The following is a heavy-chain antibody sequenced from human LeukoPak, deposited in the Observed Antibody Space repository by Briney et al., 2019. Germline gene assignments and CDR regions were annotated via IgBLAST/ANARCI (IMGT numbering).Heavy chain of an antibody. CDR2: INAGNGNT. CDR1: GYTFTSYA. V-gene: IGHV1-3*01. D-gene: IGHD3-9*01. J-gene: IGHJ4*02. Sequence: ASVKVSCKASGYTFTSYAMHWVRQAPGQGLERMGWINAGNGNTKYSQKFQGRVTITRDTSASTAYMELSSLRSEDTAVYYCARVRGSGYDTIYYFDYWGQGTLVTVSS. CDR3: ARVRGSGYDTIYYFDY.